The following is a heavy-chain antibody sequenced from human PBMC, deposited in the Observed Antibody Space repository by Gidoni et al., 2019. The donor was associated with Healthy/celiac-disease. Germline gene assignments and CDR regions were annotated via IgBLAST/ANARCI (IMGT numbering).Heavy chain of an antibody. CDR3: ARVARPYYYYGMDV. J-gene: IGHJ6*02. D-gene: IGHD6-6*01. V-gene: IGHV1-8*01. CDR1: GYTFTSYD. CDR2: MNPNSGNT. Sequence: QVQLVQSGAEVTKPGASVKVSCKASGYTFTSYDINWVRQATGQGLEWMGWMNPNSGNTGYAQKFQGRGTMTRNTSISTAYMELSSLRSEDTAVYYCARVARPYYYYGMDVWGQGTTVTVSS.